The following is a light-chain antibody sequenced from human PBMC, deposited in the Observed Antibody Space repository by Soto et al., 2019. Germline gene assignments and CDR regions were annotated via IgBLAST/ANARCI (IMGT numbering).Light chain of an antibody. CDR2: AAS. J-gene: IGKJ4*01. CDR3: QQLNGYPT. Sequence: DIQLTQSPSFLSASVGDRVTITCRASQGISSYLAWYQQQPGKAPKLLIYAASTLQSGVPSRFSGSGSGTEFTLTISSLQPEDFATFYCQQLNGYPTFGGGTKV. V-gene: IGKV1-9*01. CDR1: QGISSY.